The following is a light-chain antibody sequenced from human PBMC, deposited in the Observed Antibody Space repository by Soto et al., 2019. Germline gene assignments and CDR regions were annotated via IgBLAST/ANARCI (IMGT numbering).Light chain of an antibody. V-gene: IGKV3-20*01. Sequence: EIVLTQSPGTLSLSPGERATLSCRASQSVDSSYLAWYQQKPGQAPRLLIYGASSRATGIPDRFSGSGSGTDFSLTISRLEPEDFAVYYCQQYGRSPGLFTFGPGTKVDIK. CDR2: GAS. CDR1: QSVDSSY. CDR3: QQYGRSPGLFT. J-gene: IGKJ3*01.